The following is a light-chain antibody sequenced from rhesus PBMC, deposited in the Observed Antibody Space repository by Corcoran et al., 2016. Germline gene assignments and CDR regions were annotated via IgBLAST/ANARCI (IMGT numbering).Light chain of an antibody. J-gene: IGKJ1*01. CDR3: PQHNSHPRT. Sequence: DIQMTQSPSSLSASVGDTVTITCRASQGISSYLKWFQQKPGKAPTLLIYAASTLQSGVPSGFSGNGSWTDFPLTIRSLQPADFAAYYSPQHNSHPRTFGQVTKVAIK. CDR2: AAS. CDR1: QGISSY. V-gene: IGKV1-28*03.